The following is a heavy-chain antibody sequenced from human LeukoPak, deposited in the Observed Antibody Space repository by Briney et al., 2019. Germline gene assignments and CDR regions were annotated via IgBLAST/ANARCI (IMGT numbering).Heavy chain of an antibody. CDR1: GYSFTSYW. V-gene: IGHV5-51*01. CDR2: IYPGDSDT. Sequence: GESLKISCKGSGYSFTSYWIGWVRQMPGKGLEWMGIIYPGDSDTRYSPSFQGQVTISADKSISTAYLQWSSLKASDTAMYYCARQFSEYYDFWSGTLGYWGQGTLVTVSS. J-gene: IGHJ4*02. D-gene: IGHD3-3*01. CDR3: ARQFSEYYDFWSGTLGY.